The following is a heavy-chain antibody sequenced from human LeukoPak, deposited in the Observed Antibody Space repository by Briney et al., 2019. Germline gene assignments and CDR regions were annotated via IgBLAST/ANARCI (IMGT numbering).Heavy chain of an antibody. CDR3: ARGYSSGWSGY. CDR1: GGSFSGYY. Sequence: PSETLSLTCAVYGGSFSGYYWSWIRQPPGKGLELIGEINHSGSTNYDPSLKSRVTISVDTSKNQFSLKLSSVTAADTAVYYCARGYSSGWSGYWGQGTLVTVSS. CDR2: INHSGST. V-gene: IGHV4-34*01. D-gene: IGHD6-19*01. J-gene: IGHJ4*02.